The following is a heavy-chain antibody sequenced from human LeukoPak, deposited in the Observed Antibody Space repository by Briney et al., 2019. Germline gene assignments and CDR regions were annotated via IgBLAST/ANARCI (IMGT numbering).Heavy chain of an antibody. J-gene: IGHJ2*01. D-gene: IGHD2-15*01. V-gene: IGHV1-24*01. CDR1: GYTLTELS. CDR2: FDPEDGET. Sequence: GASVKVSCKVSGYTLTELSMHWVRQAPGKGVEWMGGFDPEDGETIYAQKFQGRVTMTEDTSTDTAYMELSSLRSEDTAVYYCATRASVRCSGGSCYSEYWYFDLWGRGTLVTVSS. CDR3: ATRASVRCSGGSCYSEYWYFDL.